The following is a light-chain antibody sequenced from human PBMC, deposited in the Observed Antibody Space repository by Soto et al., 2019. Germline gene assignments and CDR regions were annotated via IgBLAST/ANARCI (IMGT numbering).Light chain of an antibody. CDR1: SSDVGAYNY. CDR2: EVR. CDR3: SAYTARSTLV. Sequence: QSVLTQPASVSGSPGQSITISCTGTSSDVGAYNYVSWYQQHPGKAPKLMIYEVRNRPSGISSRFSGSRSGNTASLTISGLQSEDEGDYYCSAYTARSTLVFGGGTQRPS. J-gene: IGLJ3*02. V-gene: IGLV2-14*01.